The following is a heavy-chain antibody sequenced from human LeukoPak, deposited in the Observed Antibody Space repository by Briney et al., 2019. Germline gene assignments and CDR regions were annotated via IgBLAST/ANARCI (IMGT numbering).Heavy chain of an antibody. J-gene: IGHJ4*02. V-gene: IGHV4-34*01. CDR1: GGSFSGYY. CDR3: ARHGSMVRGVYDY. CDR2: INHSGST. D-gene: IGHD3-10*01. Sequence: SETLSLTCAAYGGSFSGYYWSWIRQPPGKGLEWIGEINHSGSTNYNPSLKSRVTISVDTSKNQFSLKLSSVTAADTAVYYCARHGSMVRGVYDYWGQGTLVTVSS.